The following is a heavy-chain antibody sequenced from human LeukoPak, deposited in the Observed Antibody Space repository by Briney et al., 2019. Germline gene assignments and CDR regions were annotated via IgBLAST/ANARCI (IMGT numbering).Heavy chain of an antibody. CDR3: ARKPMVPAYYFDS. Sequence: SETLSLTCSVSGGSISSDYWSWIRQPPGKGLEWIGYIYYSGSTNYNPSLESRVTISVDTSKNQFYLKVGSVTAADTAVYYCARKPMVPAYYFDSWGQGTLVTVSS. D-gene: IGHD3-10*01. J-gene: IGHJ4*02. CDR1: GGSISSDY. CDR2: IYYSGST. V-gene: IGHV4-59*01.